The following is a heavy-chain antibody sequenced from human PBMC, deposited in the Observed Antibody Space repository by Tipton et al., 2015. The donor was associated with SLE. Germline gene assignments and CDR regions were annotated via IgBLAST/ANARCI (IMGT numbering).Heavy chain of an antibody. V-gene: IGHV4-61*01. CDR3: ARTPGGVQGQIGWYFDL. CDR2: IYSSGST. Sequence: TLSLTCSVSGGSISNSSYYWSWIRQPPGRGLEWIGYIYSSGSTAYNPSLKSRVTISVDTSKNQFSLKLSSVTAADTAVYYCARTPGGVQGQIGWYFDLWGRGTLVTVSS. J-gene: IGHJ2*01. D-gene: IGHD3-10*01. CDR1: GGSISNSSYY.